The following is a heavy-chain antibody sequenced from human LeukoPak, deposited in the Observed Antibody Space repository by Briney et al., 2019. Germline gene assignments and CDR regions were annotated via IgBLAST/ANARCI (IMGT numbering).Heavy chain of an antibody. V-gene: IGHV4-34*01. J-gene: IGHJ6*02. Sequence: PSETLSLTCAVYGGSFSVYYWSWIRQPPGKGLEWIGEINHSGSTNYNPSLKSRVTISVDTSKNQFSLKLSSVTAADTAVYYCASLGSSTGYYYGMDVWGQGTTVTVSS. D-gene: IGHD2-2*01. CDR1: GGSFSVYY. CDR3: ASLGSSTGYYYGMDV. CDR2: INHSGST.